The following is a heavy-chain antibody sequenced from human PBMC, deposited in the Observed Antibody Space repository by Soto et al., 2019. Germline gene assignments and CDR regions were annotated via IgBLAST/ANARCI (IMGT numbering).Heavy chain of an antibody. Sequence: SXTPSLTCAVYGGSFSGYYWSWIRQPPGKGLEWIGEINHSGSTNYNPSLKSRVTISVDTSKNQFSLKLSSVTAADTAVYYCARGLTSSSWYQVRYYYYGMDVLGQGTTVTVSS. CDR1: GGSFSGYY. CDR2: INHSGST. D-gene: IGHD6-13*01. V-gene: IGHV4-34*01. CDR3: ARGLTSSSWYQVRYYYYGMDV. J-gene: IGHJ6*02.